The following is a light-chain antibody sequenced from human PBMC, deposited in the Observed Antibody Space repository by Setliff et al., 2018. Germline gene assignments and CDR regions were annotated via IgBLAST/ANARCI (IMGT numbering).Light chain of an antibody. CDR1: SCDIGGYNY. CDR3: SSYASSSIPYV. Sequence: QSVLTQPASVSGSPGQSITISCTGTSCDIGGYNYVSWYQQHSGKAPKLMIYEVSNRPSGVSNRFSGSKSGNTASLTISGLQAEDEADYYCSSYASSSIPYVFGSGTKVTVL. V-gene: IGLV2-14*01. J-gene: IGLJ1*01. CDR2: EVS.